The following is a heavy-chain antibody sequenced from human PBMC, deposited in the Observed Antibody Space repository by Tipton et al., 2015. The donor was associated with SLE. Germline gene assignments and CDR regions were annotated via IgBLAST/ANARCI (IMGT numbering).Heavy chain of an antibody. J-gene: IGHJ3*02. CDR2: INHSGST. CDR1: GGSFSDYY. CDR3: ARGPSSGWYAFDI. Sequence: TLSLTCDVYGGSFSDYYWMWIRQPPGKGLEWIGEINHSGSTNYNPSLKSRVTISVDTSKNQFSLKLSSVTAADTAVYYCARGPSSGWYAFDIWGQGTMVTVSS. D-gene: IGHD6-19*01. V-gene: IGHV4-34*01.